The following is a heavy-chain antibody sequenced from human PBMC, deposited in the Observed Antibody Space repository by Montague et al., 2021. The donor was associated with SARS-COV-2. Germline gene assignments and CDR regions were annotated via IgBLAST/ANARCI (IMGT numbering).Heavy chain of an antibody. CDR1: GASVRSGNSY. CDR2: ISYSGST. Sequence: SETLSLTCTVSGASVRSGNSYWNWIRQPPGKGLEWIGYISYSGSTNYNPSLKSRVTMSIDTSKNQFSLKLNSLTAADTAVYYCARGQQLDFDYWGQGTLVTVSS. CDR3: ARGQQLDFDY. V-gene: IGHV4-61*01. D-gene: IGHD6-13*01. J-gene: IGHJ4*02.